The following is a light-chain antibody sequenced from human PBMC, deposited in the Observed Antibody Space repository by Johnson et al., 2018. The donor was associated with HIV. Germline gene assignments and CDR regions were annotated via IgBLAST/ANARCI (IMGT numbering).Light chain of an antibody. CDR2: DNN. CDR1: SSNIGNNY. Sequence: QSVLTQPPSVSAAPGQKVTISCSGSSSNIGNNYVSWYQQLPGTAPKLLIYDNNQRPSGIPDRFSVSKSGTSATLGITGLQTGDEADYYCGTWDSSLSTYVFGSGTKFTVL. CDR3: GTWDSSLSTYV. J-gene: IGLJ1*01. V-gene: IGLV1-51*01.